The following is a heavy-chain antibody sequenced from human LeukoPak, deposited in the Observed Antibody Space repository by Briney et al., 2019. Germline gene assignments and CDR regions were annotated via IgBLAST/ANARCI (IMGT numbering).Heavy chain of an antibody. CDR3: ARGGWGNAFDI. Sequence: SETLSLTCTVSGVSTSSRDYQWVWIRQPPGKGLEWIGSIYYSGSTYYNPSLKSPVTISVDTSKNQFSLKLSSVTAADTAVYYCARGGWGNAFDIWGQGTMVTVSS. V-gene: IGHV4-39*01. D-gene: IGHD6-19*01. J-gene: IGHJ3*02. CDR1: GVSTSSRDYQ. CDR2: IYYSGST.